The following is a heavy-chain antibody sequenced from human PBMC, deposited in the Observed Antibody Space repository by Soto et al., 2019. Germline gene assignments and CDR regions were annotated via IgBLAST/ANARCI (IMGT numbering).Heavy chain of an antibody. J-gene: IGHJ3*02. CDR2: ISYDGSNK. D-gene: IGHD1-26*01. V-gene: IGHV3-30*18. CDR3: AKVEGVGDAFDI. Sequence: LTLTCTFSGFTFSSYGMHWVRQAPGKGLEWVAVISYDGSNKYYADSVKGRFTISRDNSKNTLYLQMNSLRAEDTAVYYCAKVEGVGDAFDIWGQGTMVTVSS. CDR1: GFTFSSYG.